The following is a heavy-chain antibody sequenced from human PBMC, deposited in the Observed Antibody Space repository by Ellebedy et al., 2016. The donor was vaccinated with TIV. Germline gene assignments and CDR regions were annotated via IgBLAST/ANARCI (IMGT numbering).Heavy chain of an antibody. Sequence: GESLKISCAASGFTFSSYGMHWVRQAPGKGLEWVTFIRYDGSNKYYADSVRGRFTISRDNSKNTLYLQVNSLRAEDTAVYFCAKDGSQYSSGWYMDYWGQGTPVTVSS. V-gene: IGHV3-30*02. CDR2: IRYDGSNK. CDR3: AKDGSQYSSGWYMDY. D-gene: IGHD6-19*01. CDR1: GFTFSSYG. J-gene: IGHJ4*02.